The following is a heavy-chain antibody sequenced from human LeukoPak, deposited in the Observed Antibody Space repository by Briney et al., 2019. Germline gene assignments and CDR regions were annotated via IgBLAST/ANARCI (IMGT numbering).Heavy chain of an antibody. D-gene: IGHD4-23*01. Sequence: ASVKVSCKASGGTFSSYAISWVRQAPGQGLEWMGWMNPNSGNTGYAQKFQGRVTMTRNTSISTAYMELSSLRSEDTAVYYCARGTRPYYYMDVRGKGTTVTVSS. V-gene: IGHV1-8*02. CDR1: GGTFSSYA. CDR3: ARGTRPYYYMDV. J-gene: IGHJ6*03. CDR2: MNPNSGNT.